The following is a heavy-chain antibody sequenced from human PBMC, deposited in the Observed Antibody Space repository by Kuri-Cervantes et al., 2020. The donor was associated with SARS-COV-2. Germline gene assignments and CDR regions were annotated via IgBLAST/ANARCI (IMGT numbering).Heavy chain of an antibody. J-gene: IGHJ6*03. CDR2: IYYSGST. CDR3: ARQEWELLGAGYYYYMDV. CDR1: GYSISSSYY. D-gene: IGHD1-26*01. V-gene: IGHV4-39*01. Sequence: SETLSLTCTVSGYSISSSYYWGWIRQPPGKGLEWIGSIYYSGSTYYNPSLKSRVTISVDTSKNQFSLKLSSVTAADTAVYYCARQEWELLGAGYYYYMDVWGKGTTVTVSS.